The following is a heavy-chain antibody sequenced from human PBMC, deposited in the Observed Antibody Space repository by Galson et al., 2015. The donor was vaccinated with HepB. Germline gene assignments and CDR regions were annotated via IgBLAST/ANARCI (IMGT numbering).Heavy chain of an antibody. V-gene: IGHV3-33*01. CDR1: GFTFSSYG. CDR2: IWYDGSNK. Sequence: SLRLSCAASGFTFSSYGMHWVRQAPGKGLEWVAVIWYDGSNKYYADSVKGRCTISRDNSKNTMYLQMNSLRAEDTAVYYCARADYDIMTGYSGYYFDYWGQGTLVTVSS. J-gene: IGHJ4*02. CDR3: ARADYDIMTGYSGYYFDY. D-gene: IGHD3-9*01.